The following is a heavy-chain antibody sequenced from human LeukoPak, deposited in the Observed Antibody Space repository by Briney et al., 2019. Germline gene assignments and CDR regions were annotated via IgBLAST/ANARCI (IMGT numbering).Heavy chain of an antibody. D-gene: IGHD6-6*01. CDR3: ARDPEYSSLSMYYFDY. CDR2: ISSSGSTI. Sequence: GGSLRLSCAASGFTFSDYYMSWIRQAPGKGLEWVSYISSSGSTIYYADSVKGRFTISRDNAKNSLYLQMNSLRAEDTAVYSCARDPEYSSLSMYYFDYWGQGTLVTVSS. V-gene: IGHV3-11*01. CDR1: GFTFSDYY. J-gene: IGHJ4*02.